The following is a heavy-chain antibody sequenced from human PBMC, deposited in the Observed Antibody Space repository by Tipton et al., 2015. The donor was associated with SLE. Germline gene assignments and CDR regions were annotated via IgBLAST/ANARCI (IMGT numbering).Heavy chain of an antibody. V-gene: IGHV4-39*07. CDR2: IYYSGST. J-gene: IGHJ3*02. D-gene: IGHD2-15*01. Sequence: TLSLTCTVSGGSISSSSYYWGWIRQPPGKGLEWIGSIYYSGSTYYNPSLKSRVTISVDTSKNQFSLKLSSVTAADTAVYYCARGRYCSGGSRYPGAFDIWGQGTMVTVSS. CDR1: GGSISSSSYY. CDR3: ARGRYCSGGSRYPGAFDI.